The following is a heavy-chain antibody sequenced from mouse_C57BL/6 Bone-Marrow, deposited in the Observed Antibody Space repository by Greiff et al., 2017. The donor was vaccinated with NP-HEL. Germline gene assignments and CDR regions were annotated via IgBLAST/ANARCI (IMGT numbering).Heavy chain of an antibody. CDR3: AREGELGRETY. J-gene: IGHJ3*01. CDR1: GYSITSGYY. V-gene: IGHV3-6*01. CDR2: ISYDGSN. D-gene: IGHD4-1*01. Sequence: EVKLVESGPGLVKPSQSLSLTCSVTGYSITSGYYWNWIRQFPGNKLEWMGYISYDGSNNYNPSLKNRISITRDTSKNQFFLKLNSVTTEDTATYYCAREGELGRETYWGQGTLVTVSA.